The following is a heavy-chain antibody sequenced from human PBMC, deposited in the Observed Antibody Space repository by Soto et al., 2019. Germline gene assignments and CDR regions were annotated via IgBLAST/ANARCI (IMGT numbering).Heavy chain of an antibody. Sequence: ASVKVSCKVSGYTLTELSMHWVRQAPGKGLEWMGGFDPEDGETIYAQKFQGRVTMTEDTSTDTAYMELSSLRSEDTAVYYCATGRYCSSTSCRHYYYYMDVWGKGTTVTVSS. CDR3: ATGRYCSSTSCRHYYYYMDV. V-gene: IGHV1-24*01. CDR2: FDPEDGET. D-gene: IGHD2-2*01. J-gene: IGHJ6*03. CDR1: GYTLTELS.